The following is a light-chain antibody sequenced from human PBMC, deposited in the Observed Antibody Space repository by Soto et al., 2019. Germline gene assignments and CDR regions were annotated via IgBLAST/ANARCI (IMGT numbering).Light chain of an antibody. Sequence: QSVLTQPASVSGSPGQSITISCTGTSSDVGGYNYVSWYQQHPGKAPKLMIYEVSNRPSGVSNRFSGSKSGNTASLTISGLQAEDEADYSCSSYTTSSTHWVVGGGTKLTVL. J-gene: IGLJ3*02. CDR3: SSYTTSSTHWV. V-gene: IGLV2-14*01. CDR2: EVS. CDR1: SSDVGGYNY.